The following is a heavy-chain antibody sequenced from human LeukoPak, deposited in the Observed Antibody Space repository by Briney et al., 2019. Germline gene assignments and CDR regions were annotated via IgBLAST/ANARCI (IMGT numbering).Heavy chain of an antibody. V-gene: IGHV3-7*01. Sequence: GGSLRLSCVASGFPFSNFGMSWVRQAPGKGLEWVANIKQDGSEKYYVDSVKGRFTISRDNAKNSLYLQMNSLRAEDTAVYYCARDRVMRYYYYMDVWGKGTTVTVSS. CDR2: IKQDGSEK. CDR3: ARDRVMRYYYYMDV. J-gene: IGHJ6*03. CDR1: GFPFSNFG. D-gene: IGHD3-16*01.